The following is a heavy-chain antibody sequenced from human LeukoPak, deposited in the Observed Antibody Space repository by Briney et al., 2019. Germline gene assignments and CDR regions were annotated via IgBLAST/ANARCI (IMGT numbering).Heavy chain of an antibody. Sequence: ASVKVSCKASGYTFTDHYVHWVRQAPGQGLEWVGWINPNSGGTNYAQKFQGRVTMTRDTSINTAYMEVSRLRSDDTAVYYCASNGGTSLEYWGQGTLVTVSS. D-gene: IGHD4-23*01. J-gene: IGHJ4*02. CDR1: GYTFTDHY. CDR2: INPNSGGT. V-gene: IGHV1-2*02. CDR3: ASNGGTSLEY.